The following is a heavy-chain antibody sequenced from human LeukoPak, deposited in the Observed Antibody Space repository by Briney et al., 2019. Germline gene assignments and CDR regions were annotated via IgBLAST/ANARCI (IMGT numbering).Heavy chain of an antibody. D-gene: IGHD3-9*01. CDR2: IYTSGST. Sequence: SETLSLTCTVSGGSISSYYWSWIRQPAGKGLEWIGHIYTSGSTNYNPSLKSRVTISVNTSKNQFSPKLSSVTAAETAVYYCERGQKLVLRYLDWLSPFHYWGQGTLVTVSS. CDR3: ERGQKLVLRYLDWLSPFHY. J-gene: IGHJ4*02. CDR1: GGSISSYY. V-gene: IGHV4-4*07.